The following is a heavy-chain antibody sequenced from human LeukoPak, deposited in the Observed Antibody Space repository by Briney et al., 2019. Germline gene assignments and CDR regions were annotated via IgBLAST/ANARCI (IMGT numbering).Heavy chain of an antibody. J-gene: IGHJ4*02. D-gene: IGHD2-15*01. CDR1: GFTFTNYA. CDR2: MSGRGVST. V-gene: IGHV3-23*01. CDR3: AKDCNGGNCYIDY. Sequence: VQPGGSLRLSCAASGFTFTNYAMSWVRQAPGEGLEWVSGMSGRGVSTYYADSVKGRFTISSDNSKNTLYLQMNSLRAEDTAIYYCAKDCNGGNCYIDYWGQGTLVTVAS.